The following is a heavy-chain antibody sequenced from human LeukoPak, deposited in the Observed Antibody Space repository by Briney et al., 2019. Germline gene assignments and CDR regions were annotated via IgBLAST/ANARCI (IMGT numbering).Heavy chain of an antibody. Sequence: GASVKVSCKASGYTFTGDYMYWVREAPGQGLEWMGWINPNSGGTNYAQKFQGRVTMTRDTSISTAYMELSRLRSHDTAVYYCARAPYYYESSGYSYNWFDPWGQGTLVTVSS. CDR2: INPNSGGT. CDR1: GYTFTGDY. D-gene: IGHD3-22*01. J-gene: IGHJ5*02. CDR3: ARAPYYYESSGYSYNWFDP. V-gene: IGHV1-2*02.